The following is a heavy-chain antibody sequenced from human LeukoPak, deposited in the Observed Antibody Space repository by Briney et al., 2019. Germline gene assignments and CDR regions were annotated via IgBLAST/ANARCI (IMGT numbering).Heavy chain of an antibody. Sequence: GGSLRLSCAASGFTVSSSYMSWVRQAPGKGLEWVSVIYSGGSTYYADSVKGRFTISRDNSENTLYLQMNSLRAEDTAVYYCARGSKTGPFSTYYYDSPWGQGTLVTVSS. CDR1: GFTVSSSY. V-gene: IGHV3-53*01. CDR2: IYSGGST. D-gene: IGHD3-22*01. CDR3: ARGSKTGPFSTYYYDSP. J-gene: IGHJ5*02.